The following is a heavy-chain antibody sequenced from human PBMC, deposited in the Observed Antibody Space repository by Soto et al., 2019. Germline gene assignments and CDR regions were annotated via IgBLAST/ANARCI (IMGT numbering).Heavy chain of an antibody. CDR3: ARDGYSYALDV. Sequence: EVQLVESGGGVVQPGGSLRLSCAASGFTIGGAWMSWVRQAPGKGLEWVAKIRQDGNEMCYVDAVRGRFTISRDNAKNSLYLQMNSLRVEDTALYYCARDGYSYALDVWGQGTTVTVSS. CDR1: GFTIGGAW. V-gene: IGHV3-7*01. CDR2: IRQDGNEM. J-gene: IGHJ6*02.